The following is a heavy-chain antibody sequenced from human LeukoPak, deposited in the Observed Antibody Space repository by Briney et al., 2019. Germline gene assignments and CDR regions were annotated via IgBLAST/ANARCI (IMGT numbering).Heavy chain of an antibody. Sequence: SETLSLTCTVSGGSVSSSTYYWGWIRQPPGKGLEWIASIYYRGNTYYNPSLKSRVTISVDTSRNQFSLKLSSVTAADTAVYYCARGYCSGGSCYGENWFDPWGQGSLVTVSS. CDR2: IYYRGNT. V-gene: IGHV4-39*01. CDR1: GGSVSSSTYY. CDR3: ARGYCSGGSCYGENWFDP. D-gene: IGHD2-15*01. J-gene: IGHJ5*02.